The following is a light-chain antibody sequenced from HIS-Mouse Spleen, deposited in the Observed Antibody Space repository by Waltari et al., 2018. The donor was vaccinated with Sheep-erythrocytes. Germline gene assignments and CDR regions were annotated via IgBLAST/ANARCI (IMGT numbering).Light chain of an antibody. J-gene: IGLJ3*02. Sequence: SYELTQPPSVSVSPGQTARIPCSGDALPKKYAYWYQQKSGQAPVLVIYEDSKRPSGIPERFSGASSGTMATLTISGAQVEDEADYCCYSTDSSGNHWVFGGGTKLTVL. CDR2: EDS. CDR1: ALPKKY. CDR3: YSTDSSGNHWV. V-gene: IGLV3-10*01.